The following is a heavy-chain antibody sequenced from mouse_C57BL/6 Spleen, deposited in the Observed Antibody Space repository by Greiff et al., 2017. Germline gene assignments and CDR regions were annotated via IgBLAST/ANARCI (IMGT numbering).Heavy chain of an antibody. Sequence: QVQLQQPGAELVKPGASVKMSCKASGYTFTSYWITWVKQRPGQGLEWIGDIYPGSGSTNYNEKFKSKATLTVDPSSSTAYMQLSSLTSEDSAVYYCARCFYGSSYPFAYWGQGTLVTVSA. CDR2: IYPGSGST. CDR1: GYTFTSYW. V-gene: IGHV1-55*01. CDR3: ARCFYGSSYPFAY. D-gene: IGHD1-1*01. J-gene: IGHJ3*01.